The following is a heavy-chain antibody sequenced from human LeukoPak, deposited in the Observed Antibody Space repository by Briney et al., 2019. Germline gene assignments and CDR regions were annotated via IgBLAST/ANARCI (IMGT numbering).Heavy chain of an antibody. Sequence: SVKVSCKASGGTFSSYAISWVRQAPGQGLEWMGGIIPIFGTANYAQKFQGRVTITTDESTSTAYMELSSLRSEDTAVYYCARATYYDSSGYFFDYWGQGTLVTVSS. V-gene: IGHV1-69*05. CDR2: IIPIFGTA. CDR3: ARATYYDSSGYFFDY. CDR1: GGTFSSYA. D-gene: IGHD3-22*01. J-gene: IGHJ4*02.